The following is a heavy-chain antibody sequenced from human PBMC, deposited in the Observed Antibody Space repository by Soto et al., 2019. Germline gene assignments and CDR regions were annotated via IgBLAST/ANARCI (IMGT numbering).Heavy chain of an antibody. V-gene: IGHV4-30-2*01. CDR1: GDSISSGGYS. Sequence: QLQLQESGSGLVKPSQTLSLICTVSGDSISSGGYSWSWIRQPPGKGLEWIGYIYHSGNTYYKPSLKSRVTISVDRSKNLFSLNLTSVTAADTAVYYCARRGSGAREPWGQGTLVTVSS. J-gene: IGHJ5*02. CDR3: ARRGSGAREP. D-gene: IGHD1-26*01. CDR2: IYHSGNT.